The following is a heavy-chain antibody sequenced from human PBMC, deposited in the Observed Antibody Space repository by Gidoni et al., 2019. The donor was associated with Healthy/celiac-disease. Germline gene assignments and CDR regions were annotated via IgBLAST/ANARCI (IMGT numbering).Heavy chain of an antibody. Sequence: QVQLVASGGGVVQPGRSLRLSCAASGFTFSSYAMHWVRQAPGKGLEWVAVISYDGSNKYYADSVKGRFTISRDNSKNTLYLQMNSLRAEDTAVYYCARAGVVVVAATFGFDYWGQGTLVTVSS. J-gene: IGHJ4*02. V-gene: IGHV3-30-3*01. D-gene: IGHD2-15*01. CDR2: ISYDGSNK. CDR1: GFTFSSYA. CDR3: ARAGVVVVAATFGFDY.